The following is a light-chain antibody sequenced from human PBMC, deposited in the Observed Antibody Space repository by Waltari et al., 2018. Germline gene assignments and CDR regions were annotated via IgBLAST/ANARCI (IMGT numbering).Light chain of an antibody. V-gene: IGLV4-69*01. CDR1: SGHSSNI. J-gene: IGLJ3*02. Sequence: QLVLTQSPSASASLGASVKLTCTLSSGHSSNIIAWLQQQPGKGPRYLMKVNSDGSHRKGDEIPDRFSGSSAGAERYLPIASLQSEDEADYYCETGGHGTWVFGGGTKLTVL. CDR2: VNSDGSH. CDR3: ETGGHGTWV.